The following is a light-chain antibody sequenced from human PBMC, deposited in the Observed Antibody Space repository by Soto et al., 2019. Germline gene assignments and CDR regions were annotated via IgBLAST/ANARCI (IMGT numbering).Light chain of an antibody. CDR2: GAS. CDR3: QQYNDWTLT. J-gene: IGKJ4*01. CDR1: QSVRSN. V-gene: IGKV3-15*01. Sequence: EIVMTQSPATLSVSRRDGATLSCRASQSVRSNLAWYQQRPGQAPRLLIYGASARATGIPDRLSGGGYGTEFTLTITSLQSEDFAVYYCQQYNDWTLTFGGGTKVDIX.